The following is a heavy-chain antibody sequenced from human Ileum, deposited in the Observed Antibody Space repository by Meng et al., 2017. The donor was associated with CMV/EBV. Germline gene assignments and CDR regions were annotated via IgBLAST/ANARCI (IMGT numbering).Heavy chain of an antibody. V-gene: IGHV4-4*07. CDR2: IYTGGPT. CDR1: IASISPYY. J-gene: IGHJ4*02. Sequence: QADLREPGPGLVQPSETLSLTCTVSIASISPYYWNWIRQPAGKGLEWIGRIYTGGPTDYNPSLKSRVTMSVDTSKNQFFLNLSSVTAADTAVYYCARGQTVRGFEYWGLGILVTVSS. D-gene: IGHD3-10*01. CDR3: ARGQTVRGFEY.